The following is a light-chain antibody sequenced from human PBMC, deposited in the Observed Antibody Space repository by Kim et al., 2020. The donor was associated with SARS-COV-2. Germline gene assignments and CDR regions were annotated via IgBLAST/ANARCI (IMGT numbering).Light chain of an antibody. CDR1: TSNIGNNY. J-gene: IGLJ2*01. CDR3: ATWDDSLSGPV. CDR2: RIT. V-gene: IGLV1-47*01. Sequence: GQRVTISCSGSTSNIGNNYVSWYQQRPGTAPKRLIYRITERPSGVPDRFSGSKSGTSASLAISGLRSEDEADYYCATWDDSLSGPVFGGGTQLTVL.